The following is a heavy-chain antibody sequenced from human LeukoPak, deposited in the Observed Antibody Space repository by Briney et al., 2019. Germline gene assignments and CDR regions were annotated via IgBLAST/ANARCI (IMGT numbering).Heavy chain of an antibody. Sequence: PSETLSLTCAVSGGSISSGGYSWSWIRQPPGKGLEWIGYIYHSGSTYYNPSLKSRVTISVDRSKNQFSLKLSSVTAADTAVYYCARGYSYGRSFDYWGQGTLVTVSS. J-gene: IGHJ4*02. D-gene: IGHD5-18*01. CDR3: ARGYSYGRSFDY. V-gene: IGHV4-30-2*01. CDR2: IYHSGST. CDR1: GGSISSGGYS.